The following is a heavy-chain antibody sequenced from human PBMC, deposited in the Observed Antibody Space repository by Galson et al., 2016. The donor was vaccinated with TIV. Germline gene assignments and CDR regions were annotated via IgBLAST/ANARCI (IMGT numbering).Heavy chain of an antibody. CDR1: GGTLSNDP. D-gene: IGHD2-21*02. V-gene: IGHV1-69*10. CDR3: ARPTPCGGDCYDFDR. J-gene: IGHJ4*02. Sequence: SVKVSCKASGGTLSNDPITWVRQAPGQGLEWMGGIIPIAGISDNSQKFQGRVSITADVSTNTVYMELNSLRSEDTAVFYCARPTPCGGDCYDFDRWGQGTLVTVSS. CDR2: IIPIAGIS.